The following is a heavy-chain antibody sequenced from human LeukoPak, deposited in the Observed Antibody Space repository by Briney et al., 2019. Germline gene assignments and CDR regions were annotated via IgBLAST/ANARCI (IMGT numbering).Heavy chain of an antibody. CDR2: INSDGSST. V-gene: IGHV3-74*01. J-gene: IGHJ3*02. Sequence: PGGSLRLSCAASGFTFSSYWMHWVRQAPGKGLMWVSRINSDGSSTSYADSVKGRFTISRDNAKNTLYLQMNSLRAEDTAVYYCTRLPTSDIWGQGTMVTVSS. CDR1: GFTFSSYW. CDR3: TRLPTSDI.